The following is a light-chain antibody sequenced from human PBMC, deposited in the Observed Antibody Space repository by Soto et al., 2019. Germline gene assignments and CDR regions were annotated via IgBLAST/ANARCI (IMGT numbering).Light chain of an antibody. V-gene: IGLV2-23*03. Sequence: QSALTQPASVSGSPGQSITISCTGTSSDVGSYSLVSWYHQHPGKAPKLMIYEGSKRPSGVSNRFSGSKSGNTASLTISGLQAEDEADYYCCSYAGSSTFGVVFGGGTKLTVL. CDR3: CSYAGSSTFGVV. J-gene: IGLJ2*01. CDR1: SSDVGSYSL. CDR2: EGS.